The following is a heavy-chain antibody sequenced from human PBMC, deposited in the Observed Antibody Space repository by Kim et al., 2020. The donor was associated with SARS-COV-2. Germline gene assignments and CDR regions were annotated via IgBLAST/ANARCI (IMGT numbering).Heavy chain of an antibody. D-gene: IGHD6-13*01. CDR1: GYTFTSYG. Sequence: ASVKVSCKASGYTFTSYGISWVRQAPGQGLEWMGWISAYNGNTNYAQKLQGRVTMTTDTSTSTAYMELRSLRSDDTAVYYCARDAPRFGYSKPRGPWGQGTLVTVSS. V-gene: IGHV1-18*01. J-gene: IGHJ5*02. CDR2: ISAYNGNT. CDR3: ARDAPRFGYSKPRGP.